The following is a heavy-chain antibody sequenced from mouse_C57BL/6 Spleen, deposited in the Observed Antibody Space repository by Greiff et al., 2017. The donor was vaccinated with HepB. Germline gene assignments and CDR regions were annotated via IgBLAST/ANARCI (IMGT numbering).Heavy chain of an antibody. CDR2: ISYDGSN. CDR3: ARDGYGYAMDY. CDR1: GYSITSGYY. D-gene: IGHD1-2*01. V-gene: IGHV3-6*01. J-gene: IGHJ4*01. Sequence: EVQLQQSGPGLVKPSQSLSLTCSVPGYSITSGYYWNWIRQFPGNKLEWMGYISYDGSNNYNPSLKNRISITRDTSKNQFFLKLNSVTTEDTATYYCARDGYGYAMDYWGQGTSVTVSS.